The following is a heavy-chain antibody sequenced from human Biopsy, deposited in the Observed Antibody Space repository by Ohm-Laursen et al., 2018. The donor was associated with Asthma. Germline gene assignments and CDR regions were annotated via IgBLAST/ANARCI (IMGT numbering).Heavy chain of an antibody. CDR2: INPNSGGT. V-gene: IGHV1-2*06. D-gene: IGHD6-19*01. CDR3: AIVGYSSGWDFFDY. CDR1: GYTFTGYY. J-gene: IGHJ4*02. Sequence: ALVKVSCKASGYTFTGYYMHWVRQAPGQGLEWMGRINPNSGGTNYAQKFQGRVTMTRDTSISTAYMELGRLRSDDTAVYYCAIVGYSSGWDFFDYWGQGTLVTVSS.